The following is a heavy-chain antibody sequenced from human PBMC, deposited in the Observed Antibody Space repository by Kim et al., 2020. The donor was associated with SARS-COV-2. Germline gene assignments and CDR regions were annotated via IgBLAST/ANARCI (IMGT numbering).Heavy chain of an antibody. D-gene: IGHD5-18*01. CDR2: ISWNSGSI. Sequence: GGSLRLSCAASGFTFDDYAMHWVRQAPGKGLEWVSGISWNSGSIGYADSVKGRFTISRDNAKNSLYLQMNSVRAEDTALYYCAKADTADYYGMDVWRQGTTVTVSS. CDR3: AKADTADYYGMDV. J-gene: IGHJ6*02. V-gene: IGHV3-9*01. CDR1: GFTFDDYA.